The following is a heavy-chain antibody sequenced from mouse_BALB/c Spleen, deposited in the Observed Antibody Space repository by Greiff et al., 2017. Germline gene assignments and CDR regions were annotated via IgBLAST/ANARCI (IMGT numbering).Heavy chain of an antibody. CDR2: ILPGSGST. V-gene: IGHV1-9*01. J-gene: IGHJ3*01. Sequence: QVQLKQSGAELMKPGASVKISCKATGYTFSSYWIEWVKQRPGHGLEWIGEILPGSGSTNYNEKFKGKATFTADTSSNTAYMQLSSLTSEDSAVYYCARRSSGYGFAYWGQGTLVTVSA. D-gene: IGHD3-1*01. CDR3: ARRSSGYGFAY. CDR1: GYTFSSYW.